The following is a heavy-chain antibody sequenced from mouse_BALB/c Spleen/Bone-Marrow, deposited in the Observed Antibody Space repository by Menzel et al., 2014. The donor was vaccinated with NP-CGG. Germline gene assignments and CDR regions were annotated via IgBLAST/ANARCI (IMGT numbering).Heavy chain of an antibody. CDR3: ARRQLGLFYAMDY. Sequence: QVQLQQSGPELVKPGASVKMSCKASGYTFTSYYIHWVKQRPGQGLEWIGWIYPGDGSTKYNEKFKGKTTLTADKSSSTAYMLLSSLTSEDSAICFCARRQLGLFYAMDYWGQGTSVTVSS. D-gene: IGHD3-2*01. J-gene: IGHJ4*01. V-gene: IGHV1S56*01. CDR1: GYTFTSYY. CDR2: IYPGDGST.